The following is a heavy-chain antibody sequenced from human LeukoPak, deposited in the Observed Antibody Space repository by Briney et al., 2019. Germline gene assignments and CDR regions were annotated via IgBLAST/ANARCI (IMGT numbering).Heavy chain of an antibody. CDR3: VRDQDPGAFDI. V-gene: IGHV1-18*01. J-gene: IGHJ3*02. Sequence: ASVKVSCKASSYTLTNYGISWVRQAPGQGLEWMGWISAYNGNTNYAQNLQGRVTMTTDTSTNTAYMELRSLRSDDTAVYYCVRDQDPGAFDIWGQGTMVTVSS. CDR2: ISAYNGNT. CDR1: SYTLTNYG.